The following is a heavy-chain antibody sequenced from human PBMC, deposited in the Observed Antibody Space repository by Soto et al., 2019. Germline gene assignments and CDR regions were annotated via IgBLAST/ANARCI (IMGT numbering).Heavy chain of an antibody. CDR1: GFTFSSYS. CDR3: ARLYGSGSYYLYYYYGMDV. D-gene: IGHD3-10*01. CDR2: ISSSSSYI. V-gene: IGHV3-21*01. Sequence: GGSLRLSCAASGFTFSSYSMNWVRQAPGKGLEWVSSISSSSSYIYYADSVKGRFTISRDNAKYSLYLQMNSLRAEDTAVYYCARLYGSGSYYLYYYYGMDVWGQGTTVTVSS. J-gene: IGHJ6*02.